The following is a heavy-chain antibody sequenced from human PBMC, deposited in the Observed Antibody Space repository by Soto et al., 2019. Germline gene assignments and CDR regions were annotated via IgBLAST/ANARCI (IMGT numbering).Heavy chain of an antibody. V-gene: IGHV3-53*01. D-gene: IGHD3-10*01. Sequence: GGSLRLSCAASGFTVSSNYMSWVRQAPGKGLEWVSLIYTGGNTNYADSVKGRFTISRDNSKNTLYLQMNSLRAEDTAVYYCARDYYYGSGNYYRADYYHYGMDVWGQGTTVTVSS. CDR1: GFTVSSNY. CDR3: ARDYYYGSGNYYRADYYHYGMDV. CDR2: IYTGGNT. J-gene: IGHJ6*02.